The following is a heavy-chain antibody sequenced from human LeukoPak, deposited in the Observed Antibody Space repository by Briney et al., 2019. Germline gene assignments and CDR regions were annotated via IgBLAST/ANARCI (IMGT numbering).Heavy chain of an antibody. V-gene: IGHV3-30*18. CDR1: GFTFSSYG. CDR2: ISYDGSNK. D-gene: IGHD6-19*01. J-gene: IGHJ4*02. Sequence: GSLRLSCAASGFTFSSYGMHWVRQAPGKGLEWVAVISYDGSNKYYADSVKGRFTISRDNSKNTLYLQMNSLRAEDTAVYYCAKKAMFEWLHDYWGQGTLVTVSS. CDR3: AKKAMFEWLHDY.